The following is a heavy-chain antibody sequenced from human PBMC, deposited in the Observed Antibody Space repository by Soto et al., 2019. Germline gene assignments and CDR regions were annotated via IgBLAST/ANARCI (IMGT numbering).Heavy chain of an antibody. Sequence: EVQLVESGGGLVQPGGSLRLSCAASGFTFSSYWMHWVRQAPGKGLVWVSRINSDGSSTSYADSVKGRFTISRDNAKNTLYLQMNSLRAEDTAVYYCARGRNYFWSGYWVGPTNWFDPWGQGTLVTVSS. D-gene: IGHD3-3*01. J-gene: IGHJ5*02. CDR2: INSDGSST. V-gene: IGHV3-74*01. CDR1: GFTFSSYW. CDR3: ARGRNYFWSGYWVGPTNWFDP.